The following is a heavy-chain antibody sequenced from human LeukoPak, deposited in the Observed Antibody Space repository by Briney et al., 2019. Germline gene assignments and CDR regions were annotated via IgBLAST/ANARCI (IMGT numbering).Heavy chain of an antibody. Sequence: GGSLRLSCAASGFTFSSYGMSWVRQAPGKGLEWVSGISDSGGSIYYAQSVKGRFTISRDNSKNTLCLQMNSLRAEDTAVYYCAKDLKQLANFDYWGQGTLVTVSS. CDR1: GFTFSSYG. V-gene: IGHV3-23*01. D-gene: IGHD6-6*01. CDR3: AKDLKQLANFDY. CDR2: ISDSGGSI. J-gene: IGHJ4*02.